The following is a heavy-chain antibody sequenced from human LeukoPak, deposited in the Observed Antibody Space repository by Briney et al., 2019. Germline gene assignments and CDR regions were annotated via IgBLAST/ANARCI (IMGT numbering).Heavy chain of an antibody. CDR2: INHGGST. D-gene: IGHD6-19*01. J-gene: IGHJ3*02. CDR3: ARDKQDYSSGWANDAFDI. CDR1: GGSFSGDF. V-gene: IGHV4-34*01. Sequence: SETLSLTCAVYGGSFSGDFWSWIRQSPGKGLEWIGEINHGGSTTYNPSLQSRVTMSVETSTNQISLKLSSVTAADTAVYYCARDKQDYSSGWANDAFDIWGQGTMVTVSS.